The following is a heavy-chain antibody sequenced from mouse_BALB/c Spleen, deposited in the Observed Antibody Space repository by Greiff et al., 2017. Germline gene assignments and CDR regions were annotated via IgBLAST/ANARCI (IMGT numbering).Heavy chain of an antibody. V-gene: IGHV5-6*01. CDR2: ISSGGSYT. J-gene: IGHJ3*01. Sequence: VQLKESGGDLVKPGGSLKLSCAASGFTFSSYGMSWVRQTPDKRLEWVATISSGGSYTYYPDSVKGRFTISRDNAKNTLYLQMSSLKSEDTAMYDCARKGKLDWFADWGQGTLVTVSA. CDR3: ARKGKLDWFAD. CDR1: GFTFSSYG. D-gene: IGHD3-3*01.